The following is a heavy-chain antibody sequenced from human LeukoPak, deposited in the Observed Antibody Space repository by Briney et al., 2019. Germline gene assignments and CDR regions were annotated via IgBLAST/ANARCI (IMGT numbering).Heavy chain of an antibody. CDR3: ARSMQSSTGTSGGIFDY. CDR2: INPHSSGS. J-gene: IGHJ4*02. CDR1: GYRFIDNY. Sequence: AASVKVSCKASGYRFIDNYIHWVRQAPGQGLEWMGWINPHSSGSNYGQRFQGRVTMTRDMSSSTVYMQLSSLRSDDTAMYYCARSMQSSTGTSGGIFDYWGQGTLATVSS. V-gene: IGHV1-2*02. D-gene: IGHD6-6*01.